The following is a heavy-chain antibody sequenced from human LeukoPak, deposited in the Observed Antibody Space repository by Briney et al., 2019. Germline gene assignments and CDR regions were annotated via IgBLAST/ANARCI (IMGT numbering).Heavy chain of an antibody. CDR2: ISYDGSNK. CDR1: GFTFSSYG. V-gene: IGHV3-30*18. J-gene: IGHJ6*02. CDR3: AKARLGDYYHYYGMDV. Sequence: GGSLRLSCAASGFTFSSYGMHWVRQAPGKGLEWVAVISYDGSNKYYADSVKGRFTISRDNSKNTLYLQMNSLRAEDTAVYYCAKARLGDYYHYYGMDVWGQGTTVTVSS. D-gene: IGHD4-17*01.